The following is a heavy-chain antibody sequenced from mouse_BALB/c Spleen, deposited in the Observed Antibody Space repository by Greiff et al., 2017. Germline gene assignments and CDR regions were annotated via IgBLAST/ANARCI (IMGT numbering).Heavy chain of an antibody. CDR2: ISSGSSTI. D-gene: IGHD4-1*01. J-gene: IGHJ4*01. V-gene: IGHV5-17*02. Sequence: EVKLVESGGGLVQPGGSRKLSCAASGFTFSSFGMHWVRQAPEKGLEWVAYISSGSSTIYYADTVKGRFTISRDNPKNTLFLQMTSLRSEDTAMYYCARSNWDYYAMDYWGQGTSVTVSS. CDR3: ARSNWDYYAMDY. CDR1: GFTFSSFG.